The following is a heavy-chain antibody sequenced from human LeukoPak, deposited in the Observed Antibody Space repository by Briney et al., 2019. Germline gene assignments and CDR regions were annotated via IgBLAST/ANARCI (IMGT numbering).Heavy chain of an antibody. CDR2: ISGSGGSK. Sequence: PGGSLRLSCAASLFTLRSYAMSWVRQAPRTGLEWGSAISGSGGSKYHADSVKGRFSISRDNSKNTLYLQMNSLRAEDMAVYYCAKGDYYDSSGYYSHWGQGTLVTVSS. CDR1: LFTLRSYA. CDR3: AKGDYYDSSGYYSH. J-gene: IGHJ4*02. V-gene: IGHV3-23*01. D-gene: IGHD3-22*01.